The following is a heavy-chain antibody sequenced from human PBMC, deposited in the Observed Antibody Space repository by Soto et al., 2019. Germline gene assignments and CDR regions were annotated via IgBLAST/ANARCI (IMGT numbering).Heavy chain of an antibody. Sequence: QITLKESGPTLVKPTQTLTLTCTFSGFSLSSNGVGVGWIRPPPGKALEWIADIYWEDSKHYSPSLKSSFTITKDTSKNQVVLTMTNMDPVDTATYYCARKGSGIYAFDFWGQGTMVTVSS. V-gene: IGHV2-5*02. CDR1: GFSLSSNGVG. CDR2: IYWEDSK. D-gene: IGHD1-26*01. CDR3: ARKGSGIYAFDF. J-gene: IGHJ3*01.